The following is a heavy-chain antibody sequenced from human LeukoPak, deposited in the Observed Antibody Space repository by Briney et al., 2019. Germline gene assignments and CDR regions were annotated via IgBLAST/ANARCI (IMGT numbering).Heavy chain of an antibody. CDR2: IIPIFGTA. CDR1: GGTFSSYA. Sequence: SVKVSCKASGGTFSSYAISWVRQAPGQGLEWMGGIIPIFGTANYAQKFQGRVTITADESTSTAYMELSSLRSEDTAVYYCARDSGNYYDSSGYPYENQFDYWGQGTLVTVSS. V-gene: IGHV1-69*13. CDR3: ARDSGNYYDSSGYPYENQFDY. D-gene: IGHD3-22*01. J-gene: IGHJ4*02.